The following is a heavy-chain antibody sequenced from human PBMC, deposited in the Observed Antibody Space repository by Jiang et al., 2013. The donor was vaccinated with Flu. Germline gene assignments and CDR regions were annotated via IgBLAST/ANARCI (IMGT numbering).Heavy chain of an antibody. CDR3: AGALTLGTYGSNLYYFDS. Sequence: VQLLESGGGLIQPGGSLRLSCAASGFAVRNTYMAWVRQAPGTGLEWVSVIYADGDTYYADSVKGRLTISRGNSENTLFLHMDSLRAEDTAVYYCAGALTLGTYGSNLYYFDSWGQGTLVTVSS. D-gene: IGHD3-10*01. J-gene: IGHJ4*02. CDR2: IYADGDT. V-gene: IGHV3-53*01. CDR1: GFAVRNTY.